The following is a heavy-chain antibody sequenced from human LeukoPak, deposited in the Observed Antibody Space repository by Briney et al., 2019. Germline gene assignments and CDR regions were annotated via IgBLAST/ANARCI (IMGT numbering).Heavy chain of an antibody. CDR3: ARVTVVVTAIPGYFDY. CDR2: IYYSGST. Sequence: SETLSLTCTVSGGSISSGGYYWSWIRQHPGKGLEWIGYIYYSGSTYYNPSLKSRVTISVDTSKNQFSLKLSSVTAADTAVYYCARVTVVVTAIPGYFDYWGQGTLGTVSS. J-gene: IGHJ4*02. V-gene: IGHV4-31*03. CDR1: GGSISSGGYY. D-gene: IGHD2-21*02.